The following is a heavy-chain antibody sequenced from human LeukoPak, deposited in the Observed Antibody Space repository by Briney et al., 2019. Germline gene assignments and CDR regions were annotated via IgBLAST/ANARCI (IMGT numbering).Heavy chain of an antibody. CDR3: ARPYSSGWYGGFDL. CDR1: GFTFSDYY. V-gene: IGHV3-11*03. D-gene: IGHD6-19*01. Sequence: GGSLRLSCAASGFTFSDYYMSWIRQAPGKGLEWVSYISSSSSYTNCADSVKGRFTISRDNAKNSLYLQMNSLRVEDTAVFYCARPYSSGWYGGFDLWGRGTLVTVSS. CDR2: ISSSSSYT. J-gene: IGHJ2*01.